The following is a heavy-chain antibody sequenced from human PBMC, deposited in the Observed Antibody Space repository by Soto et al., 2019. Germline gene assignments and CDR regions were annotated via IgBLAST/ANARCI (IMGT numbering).Heavy chain of an antibody. J-gene: IGHJ5*02. CDR3: AWQNVSCVSA. V-gene: IGHV4-39*01. CDR1: GGSVSSSTYY. Sequence: QLHLQESGPGLVKPSETLSLTCNVSGGSVSSSTYYWAWIRQSPGKGLEWIGTIYHTGSTSYTPSRASGAPLSVDTCQNRFSLNLTSGTAADAAVYYCAWQNVSCVSAWGQGIVATVSS. D-gene: IGHD2-15*01. CDR2: IYHTGST.